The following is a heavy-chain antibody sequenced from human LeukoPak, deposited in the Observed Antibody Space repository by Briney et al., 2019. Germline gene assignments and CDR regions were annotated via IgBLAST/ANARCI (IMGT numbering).Heavy chain of an antibody. CDR1: GFTFSDYY. CDR3: AKSARGSGYPLDY. V-gene: IGHV3-11*01. CDR2: ISSSGSTI. J-gene: IGHJ4*02. D-gene: IGHD3-22*01. Sequence: PGGSLRLSCAASGFTFSDYYMSWIRQAPGKGLEWVSYISSSGSTIYYADSVKGRFTISRDNSKNTLYLQMNSLRAEDTAVYYCAKSARGSGYPLDYWGQGTLVTVSS.